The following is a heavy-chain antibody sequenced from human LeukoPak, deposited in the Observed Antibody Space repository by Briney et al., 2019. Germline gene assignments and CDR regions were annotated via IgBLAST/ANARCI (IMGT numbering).Heavy chain of an antibody. CDR1: GYTFTSYG. CDR3: AREGRYFDWLLPFDY. V-gene: IGHV1-18*04. D-gene: IGHD3-9*01. Sequence: GASVKVSYKASGYTFTSYGISWVRQAPGQGREWMGWISAYNGNTNYAQKLQGRVTITTDTSTSTAYMELRSLRSDDTAVYYCAREGRYFDWLLPFDYWGQGTLVTVSS. CDR2: ISAYNGNT. J-gene: IGHJ4*02.